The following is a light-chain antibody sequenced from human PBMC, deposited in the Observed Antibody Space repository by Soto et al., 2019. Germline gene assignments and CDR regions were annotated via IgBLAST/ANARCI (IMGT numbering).Light chain of an antibody. V-gene: IGLV2-8*01. CDR2: AVN. CDR1: SSDVGGYNY. CDR3: SSYAGNNKFV. J-gene: IGLJ1*01. Sequence: QSALTQPPSASGSPGQSVTISCTGTSSDVGGYNYVSWYQQHPGKAPKLLTYAVNKRPSGVPDRFSGSKSGNTASLTVSGFQAEDEADYYCSSYAGNNKFVFGTGTKVTVL.